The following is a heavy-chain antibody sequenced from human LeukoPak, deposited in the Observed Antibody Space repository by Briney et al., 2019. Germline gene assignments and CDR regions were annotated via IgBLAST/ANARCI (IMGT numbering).Heavy chain of an antibody. CDR2: ISSGGSYI. J-gene: IGHJ5*02. V-gene: IGHV3-21*01. D-gene: IGHD3-10*01. CDR1: GFTFSSYS. CDR3: VRGRGSYGWFDP. Sequence: PGGSLRLSCAASGFTFSSYSMNWVRQAPGKGLEWVSSISSGGSYIYYADSVKGRFTISRDDAKNTVDLQMNSLRGEDTAVYYCVRGRGSYGWFDPWGQGTLVTVSS.